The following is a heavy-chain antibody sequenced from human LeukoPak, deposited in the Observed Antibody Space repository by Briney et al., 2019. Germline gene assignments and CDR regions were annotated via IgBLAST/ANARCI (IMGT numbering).Heavy chain of an antibody. D-gene: IGHD6-19*01. V-gene: IGHV4-34*01. CDR1: GGSFSGYY. CDR3: ARDRLSSGLDY. Sequence: PSETLSLTCAVYGGSFSGYYWSWIRPPPGKGLEWIGEINHSGSTNYNPSLKSRVTISVDKSKNQFSLKLSSVTAADTAVYYCARDRLSSGLDYWGQGTLVTVSS. J-gene: IGHJ4*02. CDR2: INHSGST.